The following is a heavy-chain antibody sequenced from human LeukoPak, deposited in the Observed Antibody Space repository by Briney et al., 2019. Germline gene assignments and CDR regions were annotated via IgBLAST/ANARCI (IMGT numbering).Heavy chain of an antibody. Sequence: GGSLRLSCAASGFTFSSYGMHWVRQAPGKGLEWVAVISYDGSNKYYADSVKGRFTISRDNSKNTLYLQMNSLRAEDTAVYYCAKGSRIGMATTHFDYWGQGTQVTVSS. CDR2: ISYDGSNK. V-gene: IGHV3-30*18. CDR3: AKGSRIGMATTHFDY. CDR1: GFTFSSYG. D-gene: IGHD5-24*01. J-gene: IGHJ4*02.